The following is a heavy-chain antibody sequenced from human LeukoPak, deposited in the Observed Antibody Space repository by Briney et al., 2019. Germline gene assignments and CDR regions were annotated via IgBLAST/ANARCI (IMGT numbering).Heavy chain of an antibody. CDR1: GGTSSSYA. CDR2: IIPIFGTA. J-gene: IGHJ4*02. CDR3: ARSLGYCSSTSCYNGFGDY. D-gene: IGHD2-2*02. V-gene: IGHV1-69*13. Sequence: SVKVSCKASGGTSSSYAISWVRQAPGQGLEWMGGIIPIFGTANYAQEFQGRVTITADESTSTAYMELSSLRSEDTAVYYCARSLGYCSSTSCYNGFGDYWGQGTLVTVSS.